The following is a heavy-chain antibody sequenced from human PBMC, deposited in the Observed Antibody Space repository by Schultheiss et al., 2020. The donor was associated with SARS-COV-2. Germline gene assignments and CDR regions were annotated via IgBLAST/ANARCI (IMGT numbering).Heavy chain of an antibody. CDR1: GFTFSDYY. CDR2: ITSSSSYT. Sequence: GGSLRLSCAASGFTFSDYYMSWIRQAPGKGLEWVSYITSSSSYTNYADSVKGRFTISRDNSKNTLYLQMNSLRAEDTAVYYCSTGVVAATDYWGQGTLVTVSS. V-gene: IGHV3-11*06. J-gene: IGHJ4*02. D-gene: IGHD2-15*01. CDR3: STGVVAATDY.